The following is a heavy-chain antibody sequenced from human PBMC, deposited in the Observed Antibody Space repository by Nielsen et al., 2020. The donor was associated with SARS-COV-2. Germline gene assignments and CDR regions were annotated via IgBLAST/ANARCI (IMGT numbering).Heavy chain of an antibody. J-gene: IGHJ5*02. CDR1: GGSVSSGSYY. D-gene: IGHD3-10*01. CDR3: ARDYYGSGSYPGP. Sequence: GSLRLSCTVSGGSVSSGSYYWSWIRQPPGKGLEWIGYIYYSGSTNYNPSLKSRVTISVDTSKNQFSLKLSSVTAADTAVYYCARDYYGSGSYPGPWGQGTLVTVSS. V-gene: IGHV4-61*01. CDR2: IYYSGST.